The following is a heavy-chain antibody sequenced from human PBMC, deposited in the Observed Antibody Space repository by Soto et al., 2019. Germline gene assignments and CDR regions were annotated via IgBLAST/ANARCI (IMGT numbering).Heavy chain of an antibody. CDR2: INHSAST. V-gene: IGHV4-34*01. CDR1: GGSFSGYY. D-gene: IGHD3-16*02. J-gene: IGHJ4*02. CDR3: ARGKLSDYVWGSYRYHFDY. Sequence: SETLSLTCAVYGGSFSGYYWSWIRQPPGKGLEWIGEINHSASTNYNPSLKSRVTISVDTSKNQFSLKLSSVTAADTAVYYCARGKLSDYVWGSYRYHFDYWGQGTVVTVSS.